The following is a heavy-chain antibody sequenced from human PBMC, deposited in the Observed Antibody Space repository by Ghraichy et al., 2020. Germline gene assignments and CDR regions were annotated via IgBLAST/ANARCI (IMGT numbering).Heavy chain of an antibody. V-gene: IGHV4-4*02. CDR2: ISQSGNT. J-gene: IGHJ6*03. CDR3: VRERQDSLTSYYYFYYSMDV. Sequence: SETLSLTCAVSGASISSTSRRDWWSWIRQSPEKGLEWIGAISQSGNTNYSPSLRGRVTISVDKSKNQFFLKLSSVTAADTAVYYCVRERQDSLTSYYYFYYSMDVWGKGTTVTVSS. D-gene: IGHD4/OR15-4a*01. CDR1: GASISSTSRRDW.